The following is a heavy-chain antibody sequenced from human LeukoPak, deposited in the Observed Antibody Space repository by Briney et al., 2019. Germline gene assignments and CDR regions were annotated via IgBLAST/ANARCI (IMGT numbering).Heavy chain of an antibody. V-gene: IGHV4-59*01. Sequence: SETLSLTCTVSGGSISSYYWSWIRQPPGKGLEWIGYIYYSGSTNYNPSLKSRVTISVDTSKNQFSLKLSSVTAADTAVYYCAREGPSSGLDYWGQGTLVTVSS. D-gene: IGHD6-19*01. J-gene: IGHJ4*02. CDR2: IYYSGST. CDR1: GGSISSYY. CDR3: AREGPSSGLDY.